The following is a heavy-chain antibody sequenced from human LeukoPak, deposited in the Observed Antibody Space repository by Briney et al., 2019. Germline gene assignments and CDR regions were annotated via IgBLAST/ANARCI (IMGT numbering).Heavy chain of an antibody. CDR2: LYSDDTT. CDR3: ARGGGYYAIDY. CDR1: GFPFSNDP. V-gene: IGHV3-53*01. Sequence: PGGSLRLSCTASGFPFSNDPMNWVRQAPGKGLEWVSVLYSDDTTYYADSVKGRFTISRDNSKNTLYLQMNNLRAEDTAVYYCARGGGYYAIDYWGQGTLVTVSS. J-gene: IGHJ4*02. D-gene: IGHD1-26*01.